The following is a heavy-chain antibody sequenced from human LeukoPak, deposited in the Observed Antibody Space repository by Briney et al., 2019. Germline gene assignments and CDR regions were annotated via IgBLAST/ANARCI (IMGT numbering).Heavy chain of an antibody. D-gene: IGHD5-18*01. J-gene: IGHJ4*02. V-gene: IGHV3-23*01. CDR1: GFTFSSYA. CDR3: AKDRVRGYSQGDVDY. Sequence: PGGSLRLSCAASGFTFSSYAMSWVRQAPGKGLEWVSAISGSGGSTYYADSVKGRFTISRDNSKNTLYLQMNGLRAEDTAVYYCAKDRVRGYSQGDVDYWGQGTLVTVSS. CDR2: ISGSGGST.